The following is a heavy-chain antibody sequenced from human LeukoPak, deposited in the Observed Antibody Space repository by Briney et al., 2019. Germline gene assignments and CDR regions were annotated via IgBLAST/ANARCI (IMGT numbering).Heavy chain of an antibody. Sequence: SETLSLTCTVSGGSISSGDYYWSWIRQPPGKGLEWIGYIYYSGSTYYNPSLKSRVTISVDTSRNQFSLKLSSVTAADTAVYYCARVTTVLAFDIWGQGTMVTVSS. D-gene: IGHD1-1*01. CDR2: IYYSGST. CDR3: ARVTTVLAFDI. V-gene: IGHV4-30-4*01. J-gene: IGHJ3*02. CDR1: GGSISSGDYY.